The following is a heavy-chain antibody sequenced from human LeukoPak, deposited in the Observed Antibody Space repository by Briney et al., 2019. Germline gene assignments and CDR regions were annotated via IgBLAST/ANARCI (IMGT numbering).Heavy chain of an antibody. CDR3: ARERAAATLAFFDY. J-gene: IGHJ4*02. CDR1: GFTFSSYA. Sequence: PGGSLRLSCAASGFTFSSYAMHRVRQAPGKGLEWVAVISYDGSNKYYADSVKGRFTTSRDNSKNTLYLQMNSLRAEDTAVYYCARERAAATLAFFDYWGQGTLVTVSS. CDR2: ISYDGSNK. D-gene: IGHD6-13*01. V-gene: IGHV3-30*04.